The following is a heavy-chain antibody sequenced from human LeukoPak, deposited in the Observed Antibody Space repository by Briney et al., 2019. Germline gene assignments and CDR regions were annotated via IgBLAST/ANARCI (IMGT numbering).Heavy chain of an antibody. CDR2: IYYSGST. Sequence: SETLSLTCTVSGGSISSYYWSWIRQPPGKGLEWIGYIYYSGSTNYNPSLKSRVTISVDTSKNQFSLKLSSVTAADTAVYYCARHESLNTVMYEIDYWGQGTLVTVSS. V-gene: IGHV4-59*08. J-gene: IGHJ4*02. CDR3: ARHESLNTVMYEIDY. CDR1: GGSISSYY. D-gene: IGHD5-18*01.